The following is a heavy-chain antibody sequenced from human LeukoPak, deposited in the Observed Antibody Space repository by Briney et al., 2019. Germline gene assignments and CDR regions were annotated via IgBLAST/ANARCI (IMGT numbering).Heavy chain of an antibody. Sequence: SETLSLTCAVYGGSFSDYHWTWIRQSPGKGLDWMGEINDSGSALYNPSLMNRITISVDMSKNHFSLNLTSVTAADTGVYYCGRGPHPHWPPMQNWGQGSPVTVSS. CDR3: GRGPHPHWPPMQN. V-gene: IGHV4-34*01. J-gene: IGHJ4*02. CDR2: INDSGSA. D-gene: IGHD2-2*01. CDR1: GGSFSDYH.